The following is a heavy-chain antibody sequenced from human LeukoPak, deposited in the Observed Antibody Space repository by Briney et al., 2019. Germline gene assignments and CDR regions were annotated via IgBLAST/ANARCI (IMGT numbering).Heavy chain of an antibody. Sequence: SETLSLTCTVSGGSISSSSYYWGWIRQPPGKGLEWTGSIYSSGSTYCSPSLKSRVTISVDTSKNQFSLKLSSVTAADTAVYYYVAPTVDYWGQGTLVTVSS. J-gene: IGHJ4*02. CDR2: IYSSGST. CDR1: GGSISSSSYY. V-gene: IGHV4-39*01. CDR3: VAPTVDY.